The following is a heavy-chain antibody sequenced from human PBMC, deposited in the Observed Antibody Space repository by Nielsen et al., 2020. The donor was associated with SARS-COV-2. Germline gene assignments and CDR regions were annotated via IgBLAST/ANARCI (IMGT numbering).Heavy chain of an antibody. J-gene: IGHJ4*02. V-gene: IGHV1-69*04. CDR2: IIPILGIA. D-gene: IGHD3-22*01. CDR3: ARARGRYYDSSGYPYYFDY. Sequence: WVRQAPGQGLEWMGRIIPILGIANYAQKFQGRVTITSDKSTSTAYMELSSPRSEDTAVYYCARARGRYYDSSGYPYYFDYWGQGTLVTVSS.